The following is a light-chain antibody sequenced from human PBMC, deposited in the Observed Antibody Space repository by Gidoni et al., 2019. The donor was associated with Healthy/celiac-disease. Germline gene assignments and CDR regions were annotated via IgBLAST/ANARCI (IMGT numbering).Light chain of an antibody. V-gene: IGLV2-14*01. Sequence: QSALTQPASVSGSPGQSTTISCTGTSSDDRGYNYVSWYQQHPGKAPKRMIYDVRTRPSGVSVLFSGSKSGNAASLTISGLQAEDEADYYCSSFAVFGGGTMLTVL. J-gene: IGLJ2*01. CDR2: DVR. CDR3: SSFAV. CDR1: SSDDRGYNY.